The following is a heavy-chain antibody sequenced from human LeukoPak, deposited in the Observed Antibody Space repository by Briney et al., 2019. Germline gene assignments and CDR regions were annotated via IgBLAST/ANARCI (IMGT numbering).Heavy chain of an antibody. CDR1: GASISSSSYY. D-gene: IGHD1-14*01. CDR2: INHSGST. Sequence: KPSETLSLTCIVSGASISSSSYYWSWIRQPPGKGLEWIGEINHSGSTNYNPSLKSRVTISVDTSKNQFSLKLSSVTAADTAVYYCAGARSYGITDYWGQGTLVTVSS. J-gene: IGHJ4*02. V-gene: IGHV4-39*07. CDR3: AGARSYGITDY.